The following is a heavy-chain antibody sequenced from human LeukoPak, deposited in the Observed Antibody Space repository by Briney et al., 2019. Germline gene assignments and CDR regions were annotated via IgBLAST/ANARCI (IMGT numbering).Heavy chain of an antibody. CDR2: IKQDGSGR. D-gene: IGHD1-26*01. Sequence: GGSLRLSCAASGFTLSSFCMSWVRQAPGKGLEWVANIKQDGSGRYYVDSVKGRFTISRDNAQNSLFLQMNSLRAEDTAFYYCARQLAGPTGYFYMDVWGKGTTVTVSS. CDR3: ARQLAGPTGYFYMDV. CDR1: GFTLSSFC. V-gene: IGHV3-7*01. J-gene: IGHJ6*03.